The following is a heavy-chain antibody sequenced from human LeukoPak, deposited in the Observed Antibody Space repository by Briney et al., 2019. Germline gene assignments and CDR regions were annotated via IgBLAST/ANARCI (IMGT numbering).Heavy chain of an antibody. V-gene: IGHV3-23*01. CDR1: GFPFSSYA. CDR3: AKDLGAYSGSYYGGIDY. CDR2: SGVST. J-gene: IGHJ4*02. Sequence: PGGSLRLSCAASGFPFSSYALSWVRQAPGKGLEWVSASGVSTFYADSVKGRFTISRDNSKNTLYLQMNSLRAEDTAVYYCAKDLGAYSGSYYGGIDYWGQGTLVTVSS. D-gene: IGHD1-26*01.